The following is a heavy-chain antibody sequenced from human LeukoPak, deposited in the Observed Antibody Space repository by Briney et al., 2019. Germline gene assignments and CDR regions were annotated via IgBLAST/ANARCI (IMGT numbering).Heavy chain of an antibody. CDR1: GGSFSGYY. J-gene: IGHJ5*02. CDR3: AIESLLYSSGLP. V-gene: IGHV4-34*01. CDR2: INHSGST. Sequence: PSETLSLTCAVYGGSFSGYYWSWIRQPPGKGLEWIGEINHSGSTNYNPSLKSRVTISVDTSKNQFSLKLSSVTAAGTAVYYCAIESLLYSSGLPWGQGTLVTVSS. D-gene: IGHD6-19*01.